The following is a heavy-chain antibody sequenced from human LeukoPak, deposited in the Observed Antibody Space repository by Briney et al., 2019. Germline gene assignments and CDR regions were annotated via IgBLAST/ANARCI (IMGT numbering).Heavy chain of an antibody. Sequence: SETLSLTCAVYGGSFSGYYWSWIRQPPGKGLEWIGEINHSGSTNYNPSLKSRVTISVDTSKNQFSLKLSSVTAADTAVYYCARDKVVGPSNFDYWGQGTLVTVSS. CDR2: INHSGST. CDR3: ARDKVVGPSNFDY. CDR1: GGSFSGYY. V-gene: IGHV4-34*01. J-gene: IGHJ4*02. D-gene: IGHD1-26*01.